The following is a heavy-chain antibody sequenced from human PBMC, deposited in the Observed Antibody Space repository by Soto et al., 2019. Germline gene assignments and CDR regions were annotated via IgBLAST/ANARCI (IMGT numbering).Heavy chain of an antibody. J-gene: IGHJ6*02. CDR3: AKDIAKVNPHYYYYGMDV. V-gene: IGHV3-9*01. CDR2: ISWNSGSI. D-gene: IGHD4-17*01. CDR1: GFTFDDYA. Sequence: GGSLRLSCAASGFTFDDYAMHWVRQAPGKGLEWVSGISWNSGSIGYADSVKGRFTISRDNAKNSLYLQMNSLRAEDTALYYCAKDIAKVNPHYYYYGMDVWGQGTTVTVSS.